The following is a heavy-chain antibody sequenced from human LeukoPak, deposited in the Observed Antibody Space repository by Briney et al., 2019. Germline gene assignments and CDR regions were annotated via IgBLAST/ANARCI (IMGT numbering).Heavy chain of an antibody. J-gene: IGHJ4*02. CDR2: ISWNSGSI. V-gene: IGHV3-9*01. Sequence: GGSLRLSCAASGFTFDDYAMHWVRQAPGKGLEWVSGISWNSGSIGYADSVKGRFTISRDNAKNSLYLQMNSLRAEDTALYYCAKAGDGYNYYYFDYWGQGTLVTVSS. CDR3: AKAGDGYNYYYFDY. D-gene: IGHD5-24*01. CDR1: GFTFDDYA.